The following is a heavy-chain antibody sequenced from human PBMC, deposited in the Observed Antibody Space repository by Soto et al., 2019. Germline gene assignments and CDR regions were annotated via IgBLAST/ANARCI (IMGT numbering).Heavy chain of an antibody. CDR3: ERSGDNYNLLDY. D-gene: IGHD1-1*01. J-gene: IGHJ4*02. Sequence: QVHLVESGGGLVKPGGALRLSCAASGFTFSDYYMSWIRQAPGKGLEWLSYSSDSGTFTRYADSVNGRFSISRDNAKNSLDLQIKSLRGEDTAIYYCERSGDNYNLLDYWGQGTPVTVSS. V-gene: IGHV3-11*06. CDR2: SSDSGTFT. CDR1: GFTFSDYY.